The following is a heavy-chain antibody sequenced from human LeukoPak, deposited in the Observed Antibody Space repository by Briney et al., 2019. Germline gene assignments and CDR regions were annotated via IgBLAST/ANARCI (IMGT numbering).Heavy chain of an antibody. V-gene: IGHV4-34*01. CDR2: INHSGSS. CDR1: GGSFSGYY. Sequence: SETLSLTCAVFGGSFSGYYWTWIRQPPGKGLEWIGEINHSGSSNYNPSLKSRVTLSVDTSNNRFSLRLSSVTAADTALYYCARAGDILTGYYQSDAFDIWGQGTMVTVSS. D-gene: IGHD3-9*01. J-gene: IGHJ3*02. CDR3: ARAGDILTGYYQSDAFDI.